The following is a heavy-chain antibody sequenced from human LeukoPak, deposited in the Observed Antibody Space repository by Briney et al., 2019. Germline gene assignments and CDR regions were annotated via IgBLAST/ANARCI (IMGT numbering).Heavy chain of an antibody. V-gene: IGHV1-2*02. CDR3: ARSITSASNAFDI. CDR1: GYMFTGYF. Sequence: GASVKVSCKSSGYMFTGYFLHWMRQAPGQGLEWVGWLNPNSGGTNYAQKFQGRVTMTRDTSISTAYMELSRLRPDDTAMYYCARSITSASNAFDIWGQGTMVTASS. CDR2: LNPNSGGT. J-gene: IGHJ3*02. D-gene: IGHD6-13*01.